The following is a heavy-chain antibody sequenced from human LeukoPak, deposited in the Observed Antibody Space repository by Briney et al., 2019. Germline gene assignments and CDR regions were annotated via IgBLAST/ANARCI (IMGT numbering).Heavy chain of an antibody. V-gene: IGHV3-53*01. CDR1: GFTVSSNY. D-gene: IGHD5-12*01. J-gene: IGHJ4*02. CDR3: ARDLRRIPVPTGY. CDR2: IYSGGST. Sequence: GGSLRLSCAASGFTVSSNYMSWVRQAPGKGLEWVSVIYSGGSTYYADSVKGRFTISRDNSKNTLYLQMNSLRAEDTAVYYCARDLRRIPVPTGYWGQGTLVTVSS.